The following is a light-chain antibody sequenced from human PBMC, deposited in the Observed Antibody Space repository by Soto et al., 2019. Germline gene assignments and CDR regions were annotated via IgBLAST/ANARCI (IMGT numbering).Light chain of an antibody. CDR2: GAS. J-gene: IGKJ1*01. Sequence: EIVMTQSPVTLSVSPGERATLSCRASQSVSSNLAWFQQKPGQAPMLLIYGASTRAIGTPAKFSGSGSGTEFTLTIGGLQSEGFAVYYCQQYNNWPRTFGQGTKVEIK. CDR3: QQYNNWPRT. CDR1: QSVSSN. V-gene: IGKV3-15*01.